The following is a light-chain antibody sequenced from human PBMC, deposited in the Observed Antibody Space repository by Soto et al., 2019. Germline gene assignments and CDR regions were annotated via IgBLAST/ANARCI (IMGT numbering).Light chain of an antibody. CDR3: QQYNNWLWT. J-gene: IGKJ1*01. V-gene: IGKV3D-15*01. CDR2: DAS. CDR1: QSVSSY. Sequence: EIWLTQCPATLSLSPGERATLSCRASQSVSSYLAWYQKKPGQAPRLLIYDASNRATGIPARLSGSGYGTELTITISSLQSEDFEVYYCQQYNNWLWTFGHGTKVDIK.